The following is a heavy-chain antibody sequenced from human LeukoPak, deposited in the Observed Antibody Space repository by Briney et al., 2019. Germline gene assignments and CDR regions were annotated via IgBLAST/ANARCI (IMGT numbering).Heavy chain of an antibody. D-gene: IGHD6-19*01. CDR1: GYYFTNYW. CDR3: ARAPQFSSAWNGPFDY. V-gene: IGHV5-51*01. J-gene: IGHJ4*02. CDR2: IYSGDSDT. Sequence: GESLKISCKGSGYYFTNYWIGWIRQMPGKGLEWMGIIYSGDSDTRYSPSFQGQVNISADKSISTAYLQWSSLKASDTAIYYCARAPQFSSAWNGPFDYGGQGSLVTVSS.